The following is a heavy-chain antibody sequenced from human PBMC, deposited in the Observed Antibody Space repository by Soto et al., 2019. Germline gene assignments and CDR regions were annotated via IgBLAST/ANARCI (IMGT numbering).Heavy chain of an antibody. CDR2: IYYSGST. Sequence: SETLSLTCTVSGGSISSYYWSWIRQPPGKGLEWIGYIYYSGSTNYNPSLKSRVTISVDTSKNQFSLKLSSVTAADTAVYYCARGFGSGSKSRGYYYYYYMDVWGKGTTVTVSS. V-gene: IGHV4-59*01. J-gene: IGHJ6*03. CDR3: ARGFGSGSKSRGYYYYYYMDV. CDR1: GGSISSYY. D-gene: IGHD3-10*01.